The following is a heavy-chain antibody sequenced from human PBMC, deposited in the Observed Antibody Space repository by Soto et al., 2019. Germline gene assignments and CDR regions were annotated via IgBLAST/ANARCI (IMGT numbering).Heavy chain of an antibody. J-gene: IGHJ6*02. CDR3: ARSQSSVWYSRYYYGMDV. D-gene: IGHD6-19*01. V-gene: IGHV1-8*01. CDR2: MNPNSGNT. CDR1: GYTFTSYD. Sequence: ASVKVSCKASGYTFTSYDINWVRQATGQGLEWMGWMNPNSGNTGYAQKFQGRVTMTRNTSISTAYMELSSLRSEDTAVYYCARSQSSVWYSRYYYGMDVWGQGTTVTVS.